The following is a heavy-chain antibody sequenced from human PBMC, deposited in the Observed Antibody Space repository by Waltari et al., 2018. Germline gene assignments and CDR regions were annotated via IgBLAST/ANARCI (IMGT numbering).Heavy chain of an antibody. CDR3: VRHRLAWYFDL. CDR2: VYYNGTT. Sequence: QLQLQESGPGLVKPSETLSLTCTVSGVSMDDSSYYWGWIRQPPGKGLEWIGSVYYNGTTPHNPSLKSRVTVSGDTSKNQFSLMLNSVTAADTAVYYCVRHRLAWYFDLWGRGTLVTVSS. D-gene: IGHD6-19*01. V-gene: IGHV4-39*01. J-gene: IGHJ2*01. CDR1: GVSMDDSSYY.